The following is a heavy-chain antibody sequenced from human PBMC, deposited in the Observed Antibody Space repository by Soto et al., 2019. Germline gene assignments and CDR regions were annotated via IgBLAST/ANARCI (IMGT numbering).Heavy chain of an antibody. V-gene: IGHV3-48*03. J-gene: IGHJ3*02. Sequence: GGALRLSCVASGFIFTNYEMNWVRQAPGKGLEWVSYISSRGSGSTMYYADSVKGRFTVSRDNTKNSLFLQMNSLRVDDTAVYYCARGGPRAFDIWVQGIMVTVSS. CDR2: ISSRGSGSTM. CDR1: GFIFTNYE. D-gene: IGHD3-16*01. CDR3: ARGGPRAFDI.